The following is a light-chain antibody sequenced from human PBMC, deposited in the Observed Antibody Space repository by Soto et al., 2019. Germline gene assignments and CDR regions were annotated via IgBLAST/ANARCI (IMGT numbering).Light chain of an antibody. Sequence: QSALTQPASVSGSPGQSITISCTGTSSDVGGYNYVSLYQQHPGEAPKLLIYDVSNRSSGVSNRFSGSKPGNTDCLTSPGLQAENESDYYCSSYRSSSTPVGLCAGTKLTAL. J-gene: IGLJ2*01. V-gene: IGLV2-14*01. CDR3: SSYRSSSTPVG. CDR2: DVS. CDR1: SSDVGGYNY.